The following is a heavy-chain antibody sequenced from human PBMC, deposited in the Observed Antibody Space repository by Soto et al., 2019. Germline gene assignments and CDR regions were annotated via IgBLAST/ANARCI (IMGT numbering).Heavy chain of an antibody. CDR1: GFTVSSNY. V-gene: IGHV3-53*02. CDR3: ARGRGRGYSNVPFDI. J-gene: IGHJ3*02. D-gene: IGHD3-3*01. Sequence: EVQLVETGGGLIQPGGSLRLSCAASGFTVSSNYMNWVRQAPGKGLEWVSVIYAGGTTSYADSVKGRFTISRDISKNTQYLEMNSLRAEDTAVYYCARGRGRGYSNVPFDIWGQGTMVTVSS. CDR2: IYAGGTT.